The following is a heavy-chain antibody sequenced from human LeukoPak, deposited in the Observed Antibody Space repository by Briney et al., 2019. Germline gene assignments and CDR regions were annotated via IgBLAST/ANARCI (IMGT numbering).Heavy chain of an antibody. CDR3: ARSGIAVAGSYYYYYYGMDV. CDR2: IIPIFGTA. D-gene: IGHD6-19*01. CDR1: GYTFTGYY. J-gene: IGHJ6*02. V-gene: IGHV1-69*13. Sequence: SVKVSCKSSGYTFTGYYLHWVRQAPGQGLEWMGGIIPIFGTANYAQKFQGRVTITADESTSTAYMELSSLRSEDTAVYYCARSGIAVAGSYYYYYYGMDVWGQGTTVTVSS.